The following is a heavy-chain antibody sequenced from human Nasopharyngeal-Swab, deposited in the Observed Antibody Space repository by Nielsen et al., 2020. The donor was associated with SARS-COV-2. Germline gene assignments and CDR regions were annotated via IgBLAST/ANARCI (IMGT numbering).Heavy chain of an antibody. J-gene: IGHJ4*02. V-gene: IGHV4-39*01. CDR2: IYYSWST. CDR1: SGSISSSSYY. CDR3: ARAVATAILGY. Sequence: SETLSLTCTVSSGSISSSSYYWGWIRKPPGKGLEWIGTIYYSWSTYYNPALKSRVTLTVDTSRNQFPLKLRSVTSADTAVYYCARAVATAILGYWGQGTLVTVSS. D-gene: IGHD5-18*01.